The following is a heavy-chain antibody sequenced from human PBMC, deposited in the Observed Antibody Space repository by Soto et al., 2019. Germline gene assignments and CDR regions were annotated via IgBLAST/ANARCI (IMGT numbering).Heavy chain of an antibody. Sequence: QVQLVESGGGLVKPGGSLRLSCAASGFTFSDYDMTWIRQAAGKGLEWVSYISTSGNIKYYAESVEGRFTISRDNAKNSLYLQMNSLRADDTAVYFCARTGGTFDPWGQGTLVTVSS. CDR1: GFTFSDYD. CDR2: ISTSGNIK. V-gene: IGHV3-11*01. J-gene: IGHJ5*02. CDR3: ARTGGTFDP. D-gene: IGHD3-16*01.